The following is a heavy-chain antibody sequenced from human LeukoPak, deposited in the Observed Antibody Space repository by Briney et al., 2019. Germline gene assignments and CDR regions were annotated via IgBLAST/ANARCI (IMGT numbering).Heavy chain of an antibody. D-gene: IGHD2-15*01. CDR3: ARGRVVVVAAPNYYYYYMDV. V-gene: IGHV4-59*01. CDR1: GGSISSYY. J-gene: IGHJ6*03. Sequence: SETLSLTCTVSGGSISSYYWSWIRQPPGKGLERIGYIYYSGSTNYNPSHKSRVTISVDTSKNQFSLKLSSVTAADTAVYYCARGRVVVVAAPNYYYYYMDVWGKGTTVTVSS. CDR2: IYYSGST.